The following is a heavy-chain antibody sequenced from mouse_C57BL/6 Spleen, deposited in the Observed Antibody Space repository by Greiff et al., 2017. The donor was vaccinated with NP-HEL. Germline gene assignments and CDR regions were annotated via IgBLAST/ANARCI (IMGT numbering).Heavy chain of an antibody. CDR1: GYTFTSYW. CDR3: ARSSTMVTTGAMDY. D-gene: IGHD2-2*01. CDR2: IDPSDSYT. Sequence: QVHVKQPGAELVMPGASVKLSCKASGYTFTSYWMHWVKQRPGQGLEWIGEIDPSDSYTNYNQKFKGKSTLTVDKSSSTAYMQLSSLTSEDSAVYYCARSSTMVTTGAMDYWGQGTSVTVSS. V-gene: IGHV1-69*01. J-gene: IGHJ4*01.